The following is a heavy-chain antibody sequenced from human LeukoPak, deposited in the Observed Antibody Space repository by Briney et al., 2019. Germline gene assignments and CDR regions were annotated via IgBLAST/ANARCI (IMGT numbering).Heavy chain of an antibody. CDR1: GFTFDTYR. CDR2: ISASGSYI. J-gene: IGHJ4*02. V-gene: IGHV3-21*01. CDR3: ARDSPGTTASDY. Sequence: GGSLRLSCAASGFTFDTYRMNWVRQAPGKGLEWVSSISASGSYIYYANSLKGRFTISRDNTKNSLFLQMNSLRAEDTAVYYCARDSPGTTASDYWGQGTLVTVSS. D-gene: IGHD1-1*01.